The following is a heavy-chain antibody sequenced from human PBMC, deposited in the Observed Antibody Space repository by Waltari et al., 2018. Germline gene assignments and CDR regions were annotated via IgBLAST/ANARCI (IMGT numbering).Heavy chain of an antibody. V-gene: IGHV3-7*01. CDR3: ARSIDY. CDR1: GFTFSTYW. CDR2: MNQDGSYR. J-gene: IGHJ4*02. Sequence: EVQLVESGGGLVQPGGSLRLSCAASGFTFSTYWMTWVRQAPGKGLEWVANMNQDGSYRYYVDSVKGRFTISRDNAKNSVYLQMNSLRVEDTAVYYCARSIDYWGQGTLVTVSS.